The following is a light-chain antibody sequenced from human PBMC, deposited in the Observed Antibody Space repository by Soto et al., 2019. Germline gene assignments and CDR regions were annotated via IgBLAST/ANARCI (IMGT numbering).Light chain of an antibody. CDR2: GAS. Sequence: EFVLTQSPGTLSLSPGEIATLSCRASQSVSSSYLAWYQQKPGQAPRLLIYGASRRATGIPDRFSGSGSGTDFTLTISGLEPEDFAVYYCQQYGNSPLTFGGGTKVDIK. CDR1: QSVSSSY. J-gene: IGKJ4*01. V-gene: IGKV3-20*01. CDR3: QQYGNSPLT.